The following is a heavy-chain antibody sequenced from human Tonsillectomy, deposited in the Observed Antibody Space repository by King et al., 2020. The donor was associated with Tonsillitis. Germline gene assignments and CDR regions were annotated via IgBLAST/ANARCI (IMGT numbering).Heavy chain of an antibody. Sequence: VQLVESGGGVVQPGRSLRLSCAASGFTFSSYGMHWVRQAPGKGLEWVAVISYDGSNKYYADSVKGRFTISRDNSKNTLYLQMNSLRAEDTAVYYCAKNYGDYVSPYDSWGQGTLVTVSS. CDR1: GFTFSSYG. D-gene: IGHD4-17*01. V-gene: IGHV3-30*18. CDR2: ISYDGSNK. J-gene: IGHJ4*02. CDR3: AKNYGDYVSPYDS.